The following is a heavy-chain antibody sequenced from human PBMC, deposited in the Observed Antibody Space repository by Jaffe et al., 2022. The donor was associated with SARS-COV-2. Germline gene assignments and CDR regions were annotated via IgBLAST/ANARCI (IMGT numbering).Heavy chain of an antibody. Sequence: QVQLQESGPGLVKPSQTLSLTCTVSGDSISSAGYYWSWIRQLPRKGLEWIGYIYYSGSTYYNPSLKSRVTISLDMSKNQFSLRLSSVTAADTAVYYCARDNPSSWREGGIGYWGQGTLVTVSS. J-gene: IGHJ4*02. CDR1: GDSISSAGYY. CDR2: IYYSGST. CDR3: ARDNPSSWREGGIGY. V-gene: IGHV4-31*03. D-gene: IGHD6-13*01.